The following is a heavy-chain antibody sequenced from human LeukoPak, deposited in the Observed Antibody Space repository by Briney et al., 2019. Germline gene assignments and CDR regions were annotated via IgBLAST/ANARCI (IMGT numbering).Heavy chain of an antibody. Sequence: EGSLRLSCAASGFTFSSYWMSWVRQAPGQGLEWVANIKQDGSEKYYVDSVKGRFTISRDNAKNSLYLQMNSLRAEDTAVYYCARDRYFDWLLRTFYGMDVWGKGTTVTVSS. CDR2: IKQDGSEK. CDR3: ARDRYFDWLLRTFYGMDV. J-gene: IGHJ6*04. D-gene: IGHD3-9*01. V-gene: IGHV3-7*03. CDR1: GFTFSSYW.